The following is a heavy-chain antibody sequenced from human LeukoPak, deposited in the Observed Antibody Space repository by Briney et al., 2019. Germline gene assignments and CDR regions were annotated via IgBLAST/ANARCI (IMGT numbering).Heavy chain of an antibody. V-gene: IGHV4-39*01. CDR1: GGSFTSSDFY. Sequence: SETLSLTCTVSGGSFTSSDFYWAWIRRPPGKGLEWVGSFYYDGRTYYSPSLKSRVTVYVDTSKNQFSLKLSSVTAADTAVYYCARVPYRVSIRYFDYWGQGTLVTVSS. J-gene: IGHJ4*02. CDR3: ARVPYRVSIRYFDY. D-gene: IGHD6-6*01. CDR2: FYYDGRT.